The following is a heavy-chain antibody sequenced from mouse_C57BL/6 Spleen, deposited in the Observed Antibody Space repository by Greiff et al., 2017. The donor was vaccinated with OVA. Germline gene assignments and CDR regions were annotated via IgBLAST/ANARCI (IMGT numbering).Heavy chain of an antibody. J-gene: IGHJ4*01. CDR3: ARGHAGAMDY. Sequence: QVQLQQSGAELVRPGTSVKMSCKASGYTFTNYWIGWAKQRPGHGLEWIGDIYPGGGYTNYNEKFKGKATLTADNSSSTAYMQFSSLTSEDSAIYYCARGHAGAMDYWGQGTSVTVSS. V-gene: IGHV1-63*01. D-gene: IGHD3-1*01. CDR2: IYPGGGYT. CDR1: GYTFTNYW.